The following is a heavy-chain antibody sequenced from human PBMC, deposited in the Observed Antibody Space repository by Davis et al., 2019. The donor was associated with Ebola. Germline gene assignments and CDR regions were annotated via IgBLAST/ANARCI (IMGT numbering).Heavy chain of an antibody. CDR1: GFTFSSYA. CDR3: AKTSGIVVVPAAISHYYGMDV. D-gene: IGHD2-2*02. Sequence: GGSLRLSCAASGFTFSSYAMSWVRQAPGKGLDLVSAISVSGVSTYYADSVKGRFTISRDNSKNTLYLQMNSLRAEDTAVYYCAKTSGIVVVPAAISHYYGMDVWGQGTTVTVSS. J-gene: IGHJ6*02. V-gene: IGHV3-23*01. CDR2: ISVSGVST.